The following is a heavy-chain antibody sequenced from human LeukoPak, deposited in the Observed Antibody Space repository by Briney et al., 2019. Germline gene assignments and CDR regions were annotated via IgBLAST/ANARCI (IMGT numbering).Heavy chain of an antibody. CDR1: GYTFTSYD. J-gene: IGHJ3*02. Sequence: ASVKVSCKASGYTFTSYDINWVRQATGQGLEWMGWMNPNSGNTGYAQKFQGRVTMTRNTSISTAYMELSSQRSEDTAVYYCAKRLLRDYGGHGAFDIWGQGTMVTVSS. CDR3: AKRLLRDYGGHGAFDI. CDR2: MNPNSGNT. D-gene: IGHD4/OR15-4a*01. V-gene: IGHV1-8*01.